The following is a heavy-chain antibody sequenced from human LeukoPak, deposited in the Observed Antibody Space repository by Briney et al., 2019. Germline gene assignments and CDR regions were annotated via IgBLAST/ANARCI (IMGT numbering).Heavy chain of an antibody. CDR3: ARAAAAGTAVSWFDP. J-gene: IGHJ5*02. V-gene: IGHV1-18*04. CDR2: ISAYNGNT. D-gene: IGHD6-13*01. Sequence: ASVKVSCKASGYTFTSYGISWVRQAPGQGLEWMGWISAYNGNTNYAQKLQGRVTMTTDTSTSTAYMELRSLRSDGTAVYYCARAAAAGTAVSWFDPWGQGTLVTVSS. CDR1: GYTFTSYG.